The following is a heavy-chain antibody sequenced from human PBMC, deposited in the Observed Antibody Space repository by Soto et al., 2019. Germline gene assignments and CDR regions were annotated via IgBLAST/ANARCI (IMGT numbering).Heavy chain of an antibody. D-gene: IGHD3-10*01. Sequence: QVQLVQSGAEVKKPGASVRVSCKASGYTFTNYGLCWVRQAPGQGLEWVGWISPYNGNTNYAENLQGRVTMTTDTSATTAYMELRNLRSDDTAVYYCARGRSYYGDYWGQGTLVTVSS. CDR2: ISPYNGNT. CDR3: ARGRSYYGDY. J-gene: IGHJ4*02. CDR1: GYTFTNYG. V-gene: IGHV1-18*01.